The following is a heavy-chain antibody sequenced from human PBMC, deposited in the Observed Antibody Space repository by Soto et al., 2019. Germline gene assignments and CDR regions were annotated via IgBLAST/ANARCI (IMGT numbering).Heavy chain of an antibody. CDR2: TYYRSKWYN. D-gene: IGHD6-19*01. V-gene: IGHV6-1*01. Sequence: PSQTLSLTCAISGDSVSSNSAAWNWIRQSPSRGLEWLGRTYYRSKWYNDYAVSVKSRITINPDTSKNQFSLQLNSLTPEDTAVYYCARDWGLASPPRQAGYSSGRYGEYYFDYWGQGTLVTVSS. CDR1: GDSVSSNSAA. CDR3: ARDWGLASPPRQAGYSSGRYGEYYFDY. J-gene: IGHJ4*02.